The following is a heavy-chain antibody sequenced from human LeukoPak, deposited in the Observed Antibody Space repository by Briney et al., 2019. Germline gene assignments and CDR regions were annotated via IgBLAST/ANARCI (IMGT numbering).Heavy chain of an antibody. J-gene: IGHJ4*02. CDR3: ARGEKPYDY. D-gene: IGHD1-26*01. CDR1: GYTFTYCV. Sequence: ASVKVSCKTSGYTFTYCVISWVRQAPGQGLEWMGWINAYNGNTNDAQKFQGRVTMTTDTSTSTAYMELRSLRSDDTAVYYCARGEKPYDYWGQGTLVSVSS. V-gene: IGHV1-18*01. CDR2: INAYNGNT.